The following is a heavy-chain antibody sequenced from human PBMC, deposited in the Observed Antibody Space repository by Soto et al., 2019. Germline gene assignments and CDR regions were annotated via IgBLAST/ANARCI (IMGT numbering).Heavy chain of an antibody. V-gene: IGHV3-30*03. CDR3: AITSVADACLDY. J-gene: IGHJ4*02. CDR1: GCIFSNTG. Sequence: GGSLSLSCAFSGCIFSNTGMHWVRQAPGKGLELAAFISYDASYRFYSDSLKGRFTISSDNSKSTLFLHMNSLTTEDTAVYYCAITSVADACLDYWGQGSLGT. D-gene: IGHD3-10*01. CDR2: ISYDASYR.